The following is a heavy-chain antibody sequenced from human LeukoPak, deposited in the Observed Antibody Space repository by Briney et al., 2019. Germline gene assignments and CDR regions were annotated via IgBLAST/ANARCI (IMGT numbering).Heavy chain of an antibody. Sequence: GGSLRLSCAASGFTFSSYEMNWVRQAPGKGLEWVSYISSSGSTIYYADSVKGRFTISRDNSKNTLYLQMNSLRAEDTAVYYCLAYGGSGTGWGQGTLVTVSS. CDR1: GFTFSSYE. CDR3: LAYGGSGTG. D-gene: IGHD3-10*01. J-gene: IGHJ4*02. CDR2: ISSSGSTI. V-gene: IGHV3-48*03.